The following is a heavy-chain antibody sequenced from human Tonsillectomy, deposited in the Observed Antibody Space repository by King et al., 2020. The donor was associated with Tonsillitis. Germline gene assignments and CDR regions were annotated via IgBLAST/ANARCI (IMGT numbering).Heavy chain of an antibody. D-gene: IGHD2-8*01. V-gene: IGHV1-2*02. J-gene: IGHJ4*02. CDR3: ATDHDIVKTVF. Sequence: QLVQSGAEVKKPGASVKVSCKASGYTFIDYCMHWVRQAPGQGLDGMGGINPKSGGTNYAQMFKDRVTMTRDTSISTAYMELRRLRSDDTAVYFCATDHDIVKTVFWSQGTLVTVSS. CDR2: INPKSGGT. CDR1: GYTFIDYC.